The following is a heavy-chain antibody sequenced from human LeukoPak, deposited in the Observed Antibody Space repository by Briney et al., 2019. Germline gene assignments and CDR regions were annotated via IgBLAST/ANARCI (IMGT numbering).Heavy chain of an antibody. V-gene: IGHV3-30*02. CDR3: AKIKSPYRSSSPDY. J-gene: IGHJ4*02. D-gene: IGHD6-6*01. Sequence: GGSLRLSCAASGFTFSSYGMNWVRQAPGKGLEWVAFIRYDGSNKYYADSVKGRFTISRDNSKNTLYLQMNSLRAEDTAVYYCAKIKSPYRSSSPDYWGQGTLVTVSS. CDR1: GFTFSSYG. CDR2: IRYDGSNK.